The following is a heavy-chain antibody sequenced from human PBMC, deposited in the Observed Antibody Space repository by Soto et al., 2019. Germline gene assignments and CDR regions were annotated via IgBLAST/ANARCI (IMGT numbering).Heavy chain of an antibody. CDR2: ISGTSDMT. CDR3: AKYRWGATTVTSIN. V-gene: IGHV3-23*01. Sequence: EVQLLESGGDLVEPGGSLRLSCVGSGFTFSSYPMNWVRKAPGKGLEWVSAISGTSDMTYYANSVTGRFTISRDNSKNTLYLQVSSLRVEDTAIYYCAKYRWGATTVTSINWCRWTLVTVSS. D-gene: IGHD4-4*01. CDR1: GFTFSSYP. J-gene: IGHJ1*01.